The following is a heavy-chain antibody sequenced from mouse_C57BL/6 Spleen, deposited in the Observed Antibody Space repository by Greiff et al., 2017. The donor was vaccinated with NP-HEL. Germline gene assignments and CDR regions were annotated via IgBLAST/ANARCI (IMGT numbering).Heavy chain of an antibody. Sequence: QVQLQQPGAELVKPGASVKLSCKASGYTFTSYWMQWVKQRPGQGLEWIGEIDPSDSYTNYNQKFKGKATLTVDTSSSTAYMQLSSLTSEDSAVYYCARRGKNYYGSSYGRYYYAMDYWGQGTSVTVSS. CDR2: IDPSDSYT. CDR3: ARRGKNYYGSSYGRYYYAMDY. CDR1: GYTFTSYW. J-gene: IGHJ4*01. D-gene: IGHD1-1*01. V-gene: IGHV1-50*01.